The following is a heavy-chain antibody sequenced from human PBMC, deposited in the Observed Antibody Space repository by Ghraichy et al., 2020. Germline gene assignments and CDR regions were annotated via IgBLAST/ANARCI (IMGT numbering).Heavy chain of an antibody. CDR3: ARDDGSGFYTRTTTEF. D-gene: IGHD3-22*01. J-gene: IGHJ4*02. CDR2: ISSSSTFI. CDR1: GFTFSSYN. V-gene: IGHV3-21*01. Sequence: GGSLRLSCAASGFTFSSYNMNWVRQTPRKGLEWVSSISSSSTFIYYADSVKGRFTISRDNAKNSLYLQMNSLGAEDTAVYYCARDDGSGFYTRTTTEFWGQGTLVTVSS.